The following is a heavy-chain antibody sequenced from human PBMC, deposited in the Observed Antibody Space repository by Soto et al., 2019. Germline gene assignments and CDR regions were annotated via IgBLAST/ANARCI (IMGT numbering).Heavy chain of an antibody. J-gene: IGHJ4*02. V-gene: IGHV4-4*02. CDR2: IFHDGTA. CDR1: GVSISSGNW. CDR3: QGGDF. Sequence: SETLSLTCAVSGVSISSGNWWTWVRQTPQRGLEYIGEIFHDGTANYYPSFERRVAISVDTSTSQISLRLTSVTAADSAVYYCQGGDFWGQGTRVTVSS. D-gene: IGHD3-16*01.